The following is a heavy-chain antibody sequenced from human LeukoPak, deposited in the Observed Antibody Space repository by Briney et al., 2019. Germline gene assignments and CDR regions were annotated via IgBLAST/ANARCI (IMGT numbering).Heavy chain of an antibody. CDR2: IHHEGST. J-gene: IGHJ4*02. D-gene: IGHD6-19*01. V-gene: IGHV4/OR15-8*01. CDR3: TAQGGWYIDY. Sequence: SETLSLTCGVSGGSISSGIRWSWVRQPPGKGLEWIGEIHHEGSTKYSPSLKSRVTISVDKPKNQFSLKLNSVTAADTAVYYCTAQGGWYIDYWGQGTLVTVSS. CDR1: GGSISSGIR.